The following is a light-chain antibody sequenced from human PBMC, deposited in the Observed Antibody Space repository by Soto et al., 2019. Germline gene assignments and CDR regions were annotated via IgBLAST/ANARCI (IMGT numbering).Light chain of an antibody. Sequence: QSVLAQPASVSGSPGPSVIITFTGTISDVGSYNLVSWYQQPPDKGPKLMMYEGSTRPQGVSKRVSVSKIGNTASLRISRLQAEDAADYYCFSYGGSSSSVFGTDSKVT. V-gene: IGLV2-23*01. CDR1: ISDVGSYNL. J-gene: IGLJ1*01. CDR2: EGS. CDR3: FSYGGSSSSV.